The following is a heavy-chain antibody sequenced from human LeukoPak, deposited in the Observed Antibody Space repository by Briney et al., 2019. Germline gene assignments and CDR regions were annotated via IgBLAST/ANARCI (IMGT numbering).Heavy chain of an antibody. D-gene: IGHD2-2*01. CDR1: GYTFTGYY. V-gene: IGHV1-2*02. J-gene: IGHJ4*02. CDR2: INPNSGGT. Sequence: ASVKVSCKASGYTFTGYYMHWVRQAPGQGLEWMGWINPNSGGTTYAQKFQGRVTMTRDTSISTAYMELSRLRSDDTAVYYCARAEQYCSSTSCLDYWGQGTLVTVSS. CDR3: ARAEQYCSSTSCLDY.